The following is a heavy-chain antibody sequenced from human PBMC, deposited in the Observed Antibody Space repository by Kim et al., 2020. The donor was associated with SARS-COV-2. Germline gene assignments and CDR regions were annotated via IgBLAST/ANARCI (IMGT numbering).Heavy chain of an antibody. V-gene: IGHV1-18*01. Sequence: TKYGQNVQCRVIMTTDTSTNTAYMELWSLRSDDTAMYYCARGAYGDVSFDYWGQGTLVTVSS. CDR3: ARGAYGDVSFDY. D-gene: IGHD4-17*01. J-gene: IGHJ4*02. CDR2: T.